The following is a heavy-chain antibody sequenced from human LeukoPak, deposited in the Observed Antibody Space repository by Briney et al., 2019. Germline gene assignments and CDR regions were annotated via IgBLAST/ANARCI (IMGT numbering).Heavy chain of an antibody. V-gene: IGHV3-21*01. J-gene: IGHJ4*02. CDR1: GFTLSSYN. CDR2: ISWRSSDI. CDR3: ASQYYYDSSGYSFDY. Sequence: PGGSLRLSCVASGFTLSSYNMKWVRQAPGKRLEWVSSISWRSSDIEYADSVKGRFTISRDIDKKSLYLQMNSLRVEDTAVYYCASQYYYDSSGYSFDYWGQGTLVTVSS. D-gene: IGHD3-22*01.